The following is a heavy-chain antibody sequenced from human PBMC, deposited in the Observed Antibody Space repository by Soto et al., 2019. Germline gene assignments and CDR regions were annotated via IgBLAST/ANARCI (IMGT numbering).Heavy chain of an antibody. D-gene: IGHD3-22*01. J-gene: IGHJ3*01. CDR2: IFYTGIP. V-gene: IGHV4-59*11. CDR1: SGSLSSHF. Sequence: PSETLSLTCSVSSGSLSSHFWAWIRQSPGKGLEWLGYIFYTGIPNYNPSLQSRVTISVDTSKDQFSLRLNSVTAADTAVYYCVRGGYDFSGVNFDDGFDFWGQGIPVTVS. CDR3: VRGGYDFSGVNFDDGFDF.